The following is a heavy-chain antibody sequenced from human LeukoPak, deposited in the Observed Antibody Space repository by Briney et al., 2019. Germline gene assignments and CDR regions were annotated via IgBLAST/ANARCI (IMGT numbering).Heavy chain of an antibody. CDR3: ASQYYYYYYMDV. J-gene: IGHJ6*03. Sequence: GGSLRLSCAASGFTVSSNYMSWVRQAPGKGLEWVSVIYSGGSTYYSDSVKGRFTISRNNSNNTLYLQMNSLRAEDTAVYYCASQYYYYYYMDVWGKGTTVTVSS. CDR2: IYSGGST. V-gene: IGHV3-53*01. CDR1: GFTVSSNY.